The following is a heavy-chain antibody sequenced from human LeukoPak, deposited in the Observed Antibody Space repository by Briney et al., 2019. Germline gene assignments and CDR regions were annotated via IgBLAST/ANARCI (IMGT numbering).Heavy chain of an antibody. CDR3: ARVVGAHEVFDY. CDR1: GFSFSNSW. CDR2: INQDGTQT. D-gene: IGHD1-26*01. Sequence: WGSLRLSCAVSGFSFSNSWMSWVRQAPGKGLEWVANINQDGTQTYYVDSVKGRFTISRDNAKNSLYLQMNSVRAEDTAVYFCARVVGAHEVFDYWGQGTPVTVSS. V-gene: IGHV3-7*01. J-gene: IGHJ4*02.